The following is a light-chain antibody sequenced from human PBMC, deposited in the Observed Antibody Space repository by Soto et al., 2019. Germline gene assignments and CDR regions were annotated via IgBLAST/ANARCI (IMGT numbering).Light chain of an antibody. CDR2: GAS. Sequence: PGESATLLCRASQFVSSRSLAWYQQKLGQAPRLLIYGASNRATGIPGRFSASGSGTDFTLTITPLEPEDFAVYFCQQYANSPITFGQGTRLEN. V-gene: IGKV3-20*01. J-gene: IGKJ5*01. CDR3: QQYANSPIT. CDR1: QFVSSRS.